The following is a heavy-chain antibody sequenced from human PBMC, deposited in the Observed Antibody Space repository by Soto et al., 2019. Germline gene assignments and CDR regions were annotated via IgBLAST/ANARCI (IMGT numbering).Heavy chain of an antibody. CDR1: GYTFTSYF. CDR2: FDPSGVAT. CDR3: ARVSRGAFDI. J-gene: IGHJ3*02. Sequence: QVQLVQSGAEVKKPGASVKVSCKASGYTFTSYFIPWGRQAPGQGLEWMGVFDPSGVATNSAQKFQGRLTMTRDTSTSTVYMDLTSLGSDDTALYYCARVSRGAFDIWGQGTLVTVSS. V-gene: IGHV1-46*01.